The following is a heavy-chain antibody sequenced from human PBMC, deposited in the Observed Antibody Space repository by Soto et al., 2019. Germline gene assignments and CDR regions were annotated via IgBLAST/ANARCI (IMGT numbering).Heavy chain of an antibody. CDR3: AKDAVTSIAAAGDYYYYYMDV. J-gene: IGHJ6*03. Sequence: GGSLRLSSTASGFTFSSYGMHWVRQAPGKGLEWVAVISYDGSNKYYADSVKGRFTISRDNSKNTLYLQMNSLRAEDTAVYYCAKDAVTSIAAAGDYYYYYMDVWGKGTTVTVSS. CDR1: GFTFSSYG. D-gene: IGHD6-13*01. V-gene: IGHV3-30*18. CDR2: ISYDGSNK.